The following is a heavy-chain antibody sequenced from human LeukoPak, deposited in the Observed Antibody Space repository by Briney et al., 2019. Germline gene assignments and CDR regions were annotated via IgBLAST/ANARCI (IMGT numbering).Heavy chain of an antibody. V-gene: IGHV3-48*02. CDR1: GFTFSSYS. D-gene: IGHD5-18*01. CDR2: ISSSGGTI. CDR3: ARERGYNYGYSDY. Sequence: PGESLRLSCAASGFTFSSYSMIWVRQAPGKGLEWVSYISSSGGTIYDADSVRGRFTISRDNAKNSLYLQMNSLRDEDTAVYYCARERGYNYGYSDYWGQGTLVTVSS. J-gene: IGHJ4*02.